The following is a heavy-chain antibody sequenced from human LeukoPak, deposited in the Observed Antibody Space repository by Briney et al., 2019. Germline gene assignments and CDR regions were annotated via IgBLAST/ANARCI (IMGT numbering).Heavy chain of an antibody. CDR1: GGSISSSY. CDR2: INHSGST. V-gene: IGHV4-34*01. CDR3: ARDVGGYSYGYRPTELYWYFDL. Sequence: SETLSLTCTVSGGSISSSYWSWIRQPPGKGLEWIGEINHSGSTNYNPSLKSRVTISVDTSKNQFSLKLSSVTAADTAVYYCARDVGGYSYGYRPTELYWYFDLWGRGTRVTVSS. D-gene: IGHD5-18*01. J-gene: IGHJ2*01.